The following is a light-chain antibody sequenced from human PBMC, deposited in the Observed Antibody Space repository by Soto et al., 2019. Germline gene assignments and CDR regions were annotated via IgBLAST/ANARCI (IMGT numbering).Light chain of an antibody. CDR1: QSVSSY. J-gene: IGKJ5*01. CDR2: DAS. V-gene: IGKV3-11*01. CDR3: QQRSNWLS. Sequence: EIVMTQSPATLSVSPGERATLCCRASQSVSSYLAWYQQKPGQAPRLLIYDASNRATGIPARFSGSGSGTDFTLTISSLEPEDFAVYYCQQRSNWLSFGQGTRLEI.